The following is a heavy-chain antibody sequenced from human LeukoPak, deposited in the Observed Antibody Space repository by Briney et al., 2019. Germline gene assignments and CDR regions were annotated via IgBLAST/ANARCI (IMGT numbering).Heavy chain of an antibody. CDR1: GGSISSSSYY. CDR2: IYYSGSA. Sequence: PSETLSLTCTVSGGSISSSSYYWGWIRQSPGKGLEWIGSIYYSGSAYYNPSLKSRLTISVDTSKNQFSLKLSSVTAADTAVYYCARPLSLGYCSGGSCYGRGAWFDRWGQGTLVTVSS. V-gene: IGHV4-39*01. J-gene: IGHJ5*02. D-gene: IGHD2-15*01. CDR3: ARPLSLGYCSGGSCYGRGAWFDR.